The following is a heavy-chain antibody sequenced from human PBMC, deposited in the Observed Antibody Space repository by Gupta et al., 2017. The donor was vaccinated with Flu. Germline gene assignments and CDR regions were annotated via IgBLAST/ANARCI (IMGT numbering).Heavy chain of an antibody. Sequence: SMSSDDCDWSWVRRHPGENLEWIGSMYQSGNTHYNPSLKSRVTMSVDTSKNQLSLTLSSVTAADTAVYDCATDRDNRWFFTWGQGARVAVSS. D-gene: IGHD1-1*01. CDR3: ATDRDNRWFFT. CDR1: SMSSDDCD. CDR2: MYQSGNT. J-gene: IGHJ5*02. V-gene: IGHV4-31*02.